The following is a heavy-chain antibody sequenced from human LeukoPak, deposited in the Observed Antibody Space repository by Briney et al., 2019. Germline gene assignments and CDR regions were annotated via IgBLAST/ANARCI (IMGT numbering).Heavy chain of an antibody. J-gene: IGHJ4*02. Sequence: SVKVSCKASGGTFSSYAISWVRQAPGQGLEWMGRIIPIFGTANYAQKFQGRVTITTDESTSTAYMELSSLRSEDTAVYYCASRLYYCDSSGNFDYWGQGTLVTVSS. V-gene: IGHV1-69*05. CDR2: IIPIFGTA. CDR1: GGTFSSYA. D-gene: IGHD3-22*01. CDR3: ASRLYYCDSSGNFDY.